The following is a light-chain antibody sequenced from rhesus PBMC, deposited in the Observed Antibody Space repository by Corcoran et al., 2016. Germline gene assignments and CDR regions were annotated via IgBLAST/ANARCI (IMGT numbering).Light chain of an antibody. Sequence: DIQMTQSPSSLSASVGDIVTFTCQSSQGISTNLAWYQQKPGKVPKLLIYRASTLQSGVPSRFRGSGSGTDFNMTIRSPQPDGFATYYWKHGYGTPYSFGQRTKVKIK. V-gene: IGKV1-25*01. J-gene: IGKJ2*01. CDR2: RAS. CDR3: KHGYGTPYS. CDR1: QGISTN.